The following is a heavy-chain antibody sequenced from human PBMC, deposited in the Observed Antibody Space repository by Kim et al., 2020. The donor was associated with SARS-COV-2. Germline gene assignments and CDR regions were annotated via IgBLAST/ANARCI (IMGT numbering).Heavy chain of an antibody. D-gene: IGHD3-22*01. CDR1: GGSISSGGYY. CDR2: IYYSGST. CDR3: ARGRYYDSSGLDY. J-gene: IGHJ4*02. V-gene: IGHV4-31*03. Sequence: SETLSLTCTVSGGSISSGGYYWSWIRQHPGKGLEWIGYIYYSGSTYYNPSLKSRVTISVDTSKNQFSLKLSSVTAADTAVYYCARGRYYDSSGLDYWGQGTLVTVSS.